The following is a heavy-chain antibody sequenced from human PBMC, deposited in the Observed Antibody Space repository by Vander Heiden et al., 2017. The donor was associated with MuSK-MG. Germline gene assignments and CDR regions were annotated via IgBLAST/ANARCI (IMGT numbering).Heavy chain of an antibody. J-gene: IGHJ4*02. D-gene: IGHD3-22*01. Sequence: QVQLVQSGAEVKKPGASVKVFCMASGYTFTSDDINWVRQATGQGLEWMGWMNPNSGNTGYAQKFQGRVTMTRNTSISTAYMELSSLRSENTAVYYCARGTDYDSSGYYYRLAYWGQGTLVTVSS. V-gene: IGHV1-8*01. CDR1: GYTFTSDD. CDR2: MNPNSGNT. CDR3: ARGTDYDSSGYYYRLAY.